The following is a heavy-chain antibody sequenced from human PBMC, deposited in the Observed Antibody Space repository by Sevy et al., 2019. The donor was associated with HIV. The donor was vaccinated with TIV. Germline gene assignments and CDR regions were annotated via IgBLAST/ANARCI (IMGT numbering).Heavy chain of an antibody. CDR2: IYYSGST. CDR1: GGSISSSSYY. J-gene: IGHJ6*02. CDR3: ARRVKTGTTYYYYYGMDV. Sequence: SETLSLTCTVSGGSISSSSYYWGWIRQPPGKGLEWIGSIYYSGSTYYNPSLKSRVTISVDTSKNQFCLKLSSVTAADTAVYYCARRVKTGTTYYYYYGMDVWGQGTTVTVSS. V-gene: IGHV4-39*01. D-gene: IGHD1-1*01.